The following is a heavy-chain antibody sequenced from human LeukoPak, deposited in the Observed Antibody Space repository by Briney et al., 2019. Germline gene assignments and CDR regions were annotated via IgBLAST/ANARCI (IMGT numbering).Heavy chain of an antibody. Sequence: GGSLRLSCAASGFTFSSYAMHWVRQAPGKGLEWVAVISYDGSNKYYADPVKGRFTISRDNSKNTLYLQMNSLRAEDTAVYYCARDDSPYTKYYYDSSGYYPHYWGQGTLVTVSS. V-gene: IGHV3-30*04. D-gene: IGHD3-22*01. J-gene: IGHJ4*02. CDR3: ARDDSPYTKYYYDSSGYYPHY. CDR1: GFTFSSYA. CDR2: ISYDGSNK.